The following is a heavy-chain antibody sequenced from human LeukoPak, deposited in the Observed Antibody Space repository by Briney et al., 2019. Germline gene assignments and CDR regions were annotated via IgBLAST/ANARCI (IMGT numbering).Heavy chain of an antibody. Sequence: GGSLRLSCAASGFTFSTYGMHWVRQAPGKGLEWVAFIRYDGSNKYYADSVKGRFTISRDNSKNTLYLQMNSQRAEDTAVYFCAKDKDPWKSTSISDFDYWGQGTLVTVSS. J-gene: IGHJ4*02. V-gene: IGHV3-30*02. CDR3: AKDKDPWKSTSISDFDY. CDR2: IRYDGSNK. CDR1: GFTFSTYG. D-gene: IGHD1-1*01.